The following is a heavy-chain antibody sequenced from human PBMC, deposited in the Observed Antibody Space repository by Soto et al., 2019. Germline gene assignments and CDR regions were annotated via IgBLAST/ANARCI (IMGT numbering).Heavy chain of an antibody. V-gene: IGHV3-23*01. CDR3: AKRLKDYDFWSGYFQVSGAFDI. Sequence: EVQLLESGGGLVQPGGSLRLSCAASGFTFSSYAMSWVRQAPGKGLEWVSAISGSGGSTYYADSVKGRFTISRDNSKNTLYLQMNSLRAEDTAVYYCAKRLKDYDFWSGYFQVSGAFDIWGQGTMVTVSS. CDR2: ISGSGGST. D-gene: IGHD3-3*01. J-gene: IGHJ3*02. CDR1: GFTFSSYA.